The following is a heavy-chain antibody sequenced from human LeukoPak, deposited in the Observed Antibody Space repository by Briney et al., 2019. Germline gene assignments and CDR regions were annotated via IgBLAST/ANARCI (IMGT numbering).Heavy chain of an antibody. D-gene: IGHD1-7*01. J-gene: IGHJ5*02. CDR2: INPNSGGT. CDR1: GYTFTGYY. V-gene: IGHV1-2*02. CDR3: ARPGLQDLELHFNWFDP. Sequence: GASVKVSCKASGYTFTGYYMHWVRQAPGQGLEWMGWINPNSGGTNYAQKFQGRVTMTRDTSISTAYMELSRLRSDDTAVYYCARPGLQDLELHFNWFDPWGQGTLVTVSS.